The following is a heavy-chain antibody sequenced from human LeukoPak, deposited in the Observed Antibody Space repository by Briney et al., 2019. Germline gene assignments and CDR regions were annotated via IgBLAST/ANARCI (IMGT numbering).Heavy chain of an antibody. CDR2: IKEDGSEK. J-gene: IGHJ4*01. V-gene: IGHV3-7*01. D-gene: IGHD3-22*01. CDR1: GFTFSSYC. Sequence: GGSLRLSCAGSGFTFSSYCMSWVPQAPGKGLEWVANIKEDGSEKYYVDSVKGRFTISRDNAKNSLYLQMNSLRAEDTAVYYCARGRFHLDSSVYSSFYHWGHGTLVTVSS. CDR3: ARGRFHLDSSVYSSFYH.